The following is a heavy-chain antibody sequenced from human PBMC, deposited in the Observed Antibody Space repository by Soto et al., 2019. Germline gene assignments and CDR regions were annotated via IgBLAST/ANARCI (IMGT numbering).Heavy chain of an antibody. V-gene: IGHV3-23*01. Sequence: WGSLRLSCFGSVFTCSIFAMSWFRQAPGKGLEWISSISGSGGSTYYADSVKGRFTVSRDNSKTTVFLQMNSLRTEDTAVYFCAKERNFWSGTAGFDSWGQGSPVTVSS. CDR2: ISGSGGST. D-gene: IGHD3-3*01. CDR3: AKERNFWSGTAGFDS. J-gene: IGHJ5*01. CDR1: VFTCSIFA.